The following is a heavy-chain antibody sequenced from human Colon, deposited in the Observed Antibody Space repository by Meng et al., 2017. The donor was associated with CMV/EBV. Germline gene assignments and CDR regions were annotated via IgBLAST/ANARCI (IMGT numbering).Heavy chain of an antibody. D-gene: IGHD3-16*01. V-gene: IGHV3-7*02. CDR3: TGGGY. Sequence: VLLVESGGGLVQPGGSLRLSCAASGFSFSSSWMFWVRQAPARGLEWTANVKPDGSDKFYVDSVKGRFTISRDNAKNSLYLQMNSLRVEDTAVYYCTGGGYWGQGILVTVSS. CDR2: VKPDGSDK. J-gene: IGHJ4*02. CDR1: GFSFSSSW.